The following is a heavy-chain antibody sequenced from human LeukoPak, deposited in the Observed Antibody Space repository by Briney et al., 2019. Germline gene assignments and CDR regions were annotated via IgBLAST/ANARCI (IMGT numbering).Heavy chain of an antibody. V-gene: IGHV7-4-1*02. D-gene: IGHD5-18*01. CDR2: INTNTGNP. Sequence: WVSVKVSCKASGYTFTSYAMNWVRQAPGQGLEWMGWINTNTGNPTYAQGFTGRFVFSLDTSVSTAYLQISSLKAEDTAVYYCATTSGYSYGPRFSGVEYYFDYWGQGTLVTVSS. CDR1: GYTFTSYA. CDR3: ATTSGYSYGPRFSGVEYYFDY. J-gene: IGHJ4*02.